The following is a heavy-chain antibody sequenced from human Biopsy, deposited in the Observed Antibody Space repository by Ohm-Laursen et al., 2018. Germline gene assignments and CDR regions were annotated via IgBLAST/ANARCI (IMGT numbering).Heavy chain of an antibody. D-gene: IGHD1-26*01. CDR1: GGSMTGYE. J-gene: IGHJ3*02. CDR3: ARVEAGTYDALDI. V-gene: IGHV4-59*01. Sequence: TLSLTCSVSGGSMTGYEWSWIRLAPGKGLEWIGYIYYSGGTKYNPSLASRVTFSVDMSKSQFSLKLYSVTAADTAVYYCARVEAGTYDALDIWGQGALVGVSA. CDR2: IYYSGGT.